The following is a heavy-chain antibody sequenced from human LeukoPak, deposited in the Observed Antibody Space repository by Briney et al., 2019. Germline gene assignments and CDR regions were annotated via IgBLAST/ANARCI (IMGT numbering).Heavy chain of an antibody. V-gene: IGHV3-30*04. CDR1: GFTFSSYA. D-gene: IGHD6-13*01. CDR3: ARDPPNSSSWYIGLTYYYYGMDV. J-gene: IGHJ6*02. Sequence: GGSLRLSCAASGFTFSSYAMHWVRQPPGKGLEWVAVISYDGSNKYYADSVKGRFTISRDNSKNTLYLQMNSLRAEDTAVYYCARDPPNSSSWYIGLTYYYYGMDVWGQGTTVTVSS. CDR2: ISYDGSNK.